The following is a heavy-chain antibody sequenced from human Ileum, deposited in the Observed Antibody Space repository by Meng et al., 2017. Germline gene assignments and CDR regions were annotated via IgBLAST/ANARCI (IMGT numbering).Heavy chain of an antibody. CDR2: INSNSDYI. D-gene: IGHD3-22*01. CDR3: AKIVVLGTGNWYFDF. CDR1: GFTFSASA. V-gene: IGHV3-21*04. Sequence: GESLKISCAASGFTFSASAINWVRQAPGQGLEWVSSINSNSDYIYYAASVKGRFTVSRDNAKNSVYLQMNSLRAEDSALYYCAKIVVLGTGNWYFDFWGRGTLVTVSS. J-gene: IGHJ2*01.